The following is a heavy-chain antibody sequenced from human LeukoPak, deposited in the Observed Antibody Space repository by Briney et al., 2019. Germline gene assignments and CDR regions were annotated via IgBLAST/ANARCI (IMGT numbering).Heavy chain of an antibody. CDR2: ITSSSSYM. Sequence: PGGSLRLSCAASGFTFSSYSMNWVRQAPGKGLEWVSSITSSSSYMYYADSVKGRFTISRDNAKNSLYLQMNTLRAEDTAVYYCARESLATIRVDYWGQGTLVTVSS. CDR3: ARESLATIRVDY. CDR1: GFTFSSYS. J-gene: IGHJ4*02. D-gene: IGHD5-12*01. V-gene: IGHV3-21*01.